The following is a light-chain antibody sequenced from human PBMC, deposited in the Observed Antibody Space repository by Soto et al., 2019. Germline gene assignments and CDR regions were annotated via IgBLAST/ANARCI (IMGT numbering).Light chain of an antibody. J-gene: IGLJ1*01. Sequence: QSALTQPRSVSGSPGQSVTISCTGTSSDVGGYNFVSWYQLYPGKAPKLIIYDVTKGPSGVPDRFSGSKSGNTASLTISGLQTDDEADYYCCSYAGSYTHVFGTGTKLTVL. V-gene: IGLV2-11*01. CDR2: DVT. CDR1: SSDVGGYNF. CDR3: CSYAGSYTHV.